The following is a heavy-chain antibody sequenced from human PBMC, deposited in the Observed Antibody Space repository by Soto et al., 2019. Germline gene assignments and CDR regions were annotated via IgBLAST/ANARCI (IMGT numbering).Heavy chain of an antibody. V-gene: IGHV5-10-1*01. CDR2: IDPSDSYT. CDR3: ARLRSSVEAHERDLIAVCTRGTTDIGSSGM. Sequence: AESLKISCKGSGYSFTSYWISWVRQMPGKGLEWMGRIDPSDSYTYYSPSFQGHVTISADKSISTAFLQWSSLKASDTAMYYCARLRSSVEAHERDLIAVCTRGTTDIGSSGM. J-gene: IGHJ6*01. CDR1: GYSFTSYW. D-gene: IGHD3-10*02.